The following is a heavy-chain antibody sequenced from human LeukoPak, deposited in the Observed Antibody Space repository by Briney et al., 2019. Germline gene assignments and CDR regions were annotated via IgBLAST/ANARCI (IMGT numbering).Heavy chain of an antibody. Sequence: PGGSLRLSCAASGFTFSSYAMSWVRQAPGKGLEWVSYISSSSSTIYYADSVKGRFTISRDNAKNSLYLQMNSLRVEDTAVYYCARSCTYCGGAGLPDYWGQGTLVTVSS. CDR1: GFTFSSYA. CDR2: ISSSSSTI. CDR3: ARSCTYCGGAGLPDY. D-gene: IGHD2-21*01. J-gene: IGHJ4*02. V-gene: IGHV3-48*01.